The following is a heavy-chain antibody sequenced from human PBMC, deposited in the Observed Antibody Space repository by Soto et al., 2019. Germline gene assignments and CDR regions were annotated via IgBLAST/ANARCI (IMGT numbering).Heavy chain of an antibody. CDR1: GFSLSAYN. CDR2: ISSSTSTI. Sequence: HPGGSLRLSCVASGFSLSAYNMNWVRQAPGKGLEWVSYISSSTSTIYYADSVKGRFTISRDNAKNSLYLQMNSLRAEDTAVYYCARVTTLRFDCWGQGTLVTVSS. D-gene: IGHD3-22*01. CDR3: ARVTTLRFDC. V-gene: IGHV3-48*01. J-gene: IGHJ4*02.